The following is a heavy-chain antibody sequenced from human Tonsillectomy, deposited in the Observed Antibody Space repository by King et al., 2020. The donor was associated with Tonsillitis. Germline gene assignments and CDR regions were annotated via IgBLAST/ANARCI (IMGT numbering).Heavy chain of an antibody. J-gene: IGHJ6*02. CDR3: ARGIRFLELLSRHYYYGMDV. D-gene: IGHD3-3*01. Sequence: QLVQSGAEVKKPGSSVKVSCKASGGTFSSYAISGVRQAPGQGLEWMGGIIPIFGTANYAQKFQGRVTITADESTSTAYMELSSLRSEGTAVYYCARGIRFLELLSRHYYYGMDVWGQGTTVTVSS. V-gene: IGHV1-69*12. CDR2: IIPIFGTA. CDR1: GGTFSSYA.